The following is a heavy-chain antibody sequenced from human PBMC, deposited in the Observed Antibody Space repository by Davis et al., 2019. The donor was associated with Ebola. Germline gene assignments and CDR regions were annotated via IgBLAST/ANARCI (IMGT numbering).Heavy chain of an antibody. D-gene: IGHD2-2*01. J-gene: IGHJ6*03. Sequence: MPSETLSLTCAVYGGSFSGYYWSWIRQPPGKGLEWIGEINHSGSTNYNPSLKSRVTISVDTSKNQFSLKLSSVTAADTAVYYCARGRRDIVVVPAAKSRGDYYYCMDVWGKGTTVTVSS. CDR1: GGSFSGYY. V-gene: IGHV4-34*01. CDR3: ARGRRDIVVVPAAKSRGDYYYCMDV. CDR2: INHSGST.